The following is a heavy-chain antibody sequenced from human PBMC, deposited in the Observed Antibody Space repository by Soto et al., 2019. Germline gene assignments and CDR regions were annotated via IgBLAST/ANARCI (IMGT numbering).Heavy chain of an antibody. CDR3: ARQVTAAGKGEFDY. CDR2: SYYSGGT. J-gene: IGHJ4*02. D-gene: IGHD6-13*01. CDR1: GGSISSSSYY. V-gene: IGHV4-39*01. Sequence: QLQLQESGPGLVKPSETLSLTCTVSGGSISSSSYYWGWIRQPPGKGLEWIGSSYYSGGTYYNPSLKSRVTISVDTSKNQFSLKLSSVTAADTAVYYCARQVTAAGKGEFDYWGQGTLVTVSS.